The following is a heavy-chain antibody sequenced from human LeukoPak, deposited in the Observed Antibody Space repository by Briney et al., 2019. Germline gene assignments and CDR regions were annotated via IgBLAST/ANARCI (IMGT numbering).Heavy chain of an antibody. Sequence: RSETLSLTCTVSGYSISSGYYWGWIRPPPGKGLEGIGNIYDSGSTYYNPSLKRGGTISEDTSKNQFSLKLSSVTAADTAVYYCASLQDYYGSGSTTVWGQGTLVTVSS. CDR2: IYDSGST. D-gene: IGHD3-10*01. CDR3: ASLQDYYGSGSTTV. J-gene: IGHJ4*02. V-gene: IGHV4-38-2*02. CDR1: GYSISSGYY.